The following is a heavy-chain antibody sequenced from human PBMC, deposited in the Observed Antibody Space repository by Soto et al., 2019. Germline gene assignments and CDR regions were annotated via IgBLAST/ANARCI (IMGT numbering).Heavy chain of an antibody. CDR2: IYYSGST. D-gene: IGHD3-10*01. CDR1: GGSISSGGYY. CDR3: ARGAPLPYYYGSGTYLPNWFDP. V-gene: IGHV4-31*03. J-gene: IGHJ5*02. Sequence: SETLSLTCTVSGGSISSGGYYWSWIRQHPGKGLEWIGYIYYSGSTYYNPSLKSRVTISVDTSKSQFSLKLSSVTAADTAVYYCARGAPLPYYYGSGTYLPNWFDPWGQGTLVTVSS.